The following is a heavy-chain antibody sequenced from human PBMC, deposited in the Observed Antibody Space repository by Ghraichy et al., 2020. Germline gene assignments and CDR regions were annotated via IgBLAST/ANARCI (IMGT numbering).Heavy chain of an antibody. V-gene: IGHV3-74*01. Sequence: GGSLRLSCAASGFTFSSYWMHWVRQAPGKGLVWVSRINSDGSSTSYADSVKGRFTISRDNAKNTLYLQMNSLRAEDTAVYYCARGSVAGSFDPWGQGTLVTVSS. J-gene: IGHJ5*01. CDR1: GFTFSSYW. CDR3: ARGSVAGSFDP. D-gene: IGHD6-19*01. CDR2: INSDGSST.